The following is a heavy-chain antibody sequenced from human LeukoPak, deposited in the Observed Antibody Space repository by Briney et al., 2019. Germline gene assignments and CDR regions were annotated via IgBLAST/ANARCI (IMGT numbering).Heavy chain of an antibody. D-gene: IGHD3-16*01. CDR3: ARDEAVGGY. Sequence: GSSVKVSCKASGGTFSSYAISWVRRAPGQGLEWMGRIIPIFGIANYAQKFQGRVTITADKSTSTAYMELSSLRSEDTAVYYCARDEAVGGYWGQGTLVTVSS. J-gene: IGHJ4*02. V-gene: IGHV1-69*04. CDR2: IIPIFGIA. CDR1: GGTFSSYA.